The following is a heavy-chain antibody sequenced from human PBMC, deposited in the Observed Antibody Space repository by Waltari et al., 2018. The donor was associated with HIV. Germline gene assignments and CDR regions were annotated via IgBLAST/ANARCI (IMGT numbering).Heavy chain of an antibody. D-gene: IGHD6-19*01. V-gene: IGHV3-30*03. CDR2: ISYYGDNK. Sequence: QVQLVESGGGVVQPGRSLRLSCAASGFTFSSYGMHWVRQAPGKGLEWVAVISYYGDNKYYADSVKGRFTISRDNSKNALYLQMNSLRAEDTAVYYCARGASGWSPGYWCQGTLVTVSS. CDR3: ARGASGWSPGY. CDR1: GFTFSSYG. J-gene: IGHJ4*02.